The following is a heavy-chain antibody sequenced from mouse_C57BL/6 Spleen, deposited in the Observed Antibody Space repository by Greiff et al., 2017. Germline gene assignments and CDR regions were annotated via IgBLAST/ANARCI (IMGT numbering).Heavy chain of an antibody. Sequence: EVQGVESGGGLVKPGGSLKLSCAASGFTFSSYAMSWVRQTPEKRLEWVATISDGGSYTYYPDNVKGRFTISRDNAKNNLYLQMSHLKSEDTAMYYCAITTVVGYFDYWGQGTTLTVSS. CDR2: ISDGGSYT. J-gene: IGHJ2*01. V-gene: IGHV5-4*01. D-gene: IGHD1-1*01. CDR3: AITTVVGYFDY. CDR1: GFTFSSYA.